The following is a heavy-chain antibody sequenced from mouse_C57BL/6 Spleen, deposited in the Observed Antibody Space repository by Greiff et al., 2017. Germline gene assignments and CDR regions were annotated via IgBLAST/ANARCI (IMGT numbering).Heavy chain of an antibody. J-gene: IGHJ2*01. CDR1: GYSITSGYY. Sequence: EVKLQESGPGLVKPSQSLSLTCSVTGYSITSGYYWNWIRQFPGNKLEWMGYISYDGSNNYNPSLKNRISITRDTSKNQFFLKLNSVTTEDTATYYCARAPYGSSPDYWGQGTTLTGSS. V-gene: IGHV3-6*01. CDR3: ARAPYGSSPDY. CDR2: ISYDGSN. D-gene: IGHD1-1*01.